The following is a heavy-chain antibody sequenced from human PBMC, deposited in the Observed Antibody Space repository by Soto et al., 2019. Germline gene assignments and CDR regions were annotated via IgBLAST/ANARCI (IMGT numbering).Heavy chain of an antibody. Sequence: QVQLQESGPGLVKPSETLSLTCTVSGGSISSYYWSWIRQPPGKGLEWIGYIYYSGSTNYNPSLKSRVTISVDTSKTQFSLKLSSVTAADTAVYYCARQSGAAGGSYYYYGMDVWGQGTTVTVSS. V-gene: IGHV4-59*01. CDR1: GGSISSYY. CDR3: ARQSGAAGGSYYYYGMDV. CDR2: IYYSGST. D-gene: IGHD1-26*01. J-gene: IGHJ6*02.